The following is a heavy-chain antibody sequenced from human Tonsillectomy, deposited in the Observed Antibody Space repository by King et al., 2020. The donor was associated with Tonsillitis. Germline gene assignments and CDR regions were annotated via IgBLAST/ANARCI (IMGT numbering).Heavy chain of an antibody. CDR2: ISGVGSTI. D-gene: IGHD3-16*01. Sequence: VQLVESGGGLVQPGGSLRLSCVASGFTFSSYEMNWVRQAPGKGLEWVSYISGVGSTIYYADSLKGRFTISRDNAKNSLYLQLNSLRAEDTAAYYCARFGREDYWGQGTLVTVSS. CDR3: ARFGREDY. V-gene: IGHV3-48*03. J-gene: IGHJ4*02. CDR1: GFTFSSYE.